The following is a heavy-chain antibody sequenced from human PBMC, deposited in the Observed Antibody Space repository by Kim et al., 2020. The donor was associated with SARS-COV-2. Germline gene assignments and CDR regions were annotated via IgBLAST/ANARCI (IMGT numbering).Heavy chain of an antibody. CDR3: ASQGLELRGYLDY. CDR1: GFTFSSYA. Sequence: GGSLRLSCAASGFTFSSYAMSWVRQAPGKGLEWVSAISGSGGRTYYADSVKGRFTISRDNSKNTLYLQMNSLRAEDTAVYYCASQGLELRGYLDYCGQGTLLTVSS. D-gene: IGHD1-7*01. V-gene: IGHV3-23*01. CDR2: ISGSGGRT. J-gene: IGHJ4*02.